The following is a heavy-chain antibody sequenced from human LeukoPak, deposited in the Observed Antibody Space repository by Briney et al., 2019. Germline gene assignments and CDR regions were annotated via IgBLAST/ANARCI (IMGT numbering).Heavy chain of an antibody. Sequence: SSETLSLTCTVSGGSISSSSYYWGWIRQPPGKGLEWIGSIYYSGSTYYNPSLKSRVTISVDTSKNQFSLKLSSVTAADTAVYYCARDKEFRREGHWFDPWGQGTLVTVSS. CDR3: ARDKEFRREGHWFDP. J-gene: IGHJ5*02. D-gene: IGHD3-10*01. CDR2: IYYSGST. CDR1: GGSISSSSYY. V-gene: IGHV4-39*07.